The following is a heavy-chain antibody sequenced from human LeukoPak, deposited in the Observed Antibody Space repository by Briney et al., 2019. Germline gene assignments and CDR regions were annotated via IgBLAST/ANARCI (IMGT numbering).Heavy chain of an antibody. CDR2: ISGSGGST. Sequence: GGSLRLSCAASGFTFSTHAMSWVRQAPGKGLEWVSTISGSGGSTYYADSVKGRFTISRDNSKNTLYLQMNSLRAEDTAIYYCAKVQDYDILTGYYIAGGKFDYWGQGTLVTVSS. J-gene: IGHJ4*02. V-gene: IGHV3-23*01. CDR3: AKVQDYDILTGYYIAGGKFDY. CDR1: GFTFSTHA. D-gene: IGHD3-9*01.